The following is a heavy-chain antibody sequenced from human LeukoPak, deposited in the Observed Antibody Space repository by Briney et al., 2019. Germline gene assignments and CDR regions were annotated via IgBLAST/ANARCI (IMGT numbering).Heavy chain of an antibody. CDR3: ARHQKAAGVYWFDP. CDR2: IYYSGTS. V-gene: IGHV4-39*01. J-gene: IGHJ5*02. D-gene: IGHD6-13*01. Sequence: PSETLSLTCTVSSDSISSSTHYWGWIRQPSGKGLEWLGSIYYSGTSYYNRSLKSRVTISVDTSNNQFSLRLSSVTAADTAVYYCARHQKAAGVYWFDPWGQGTLVTVSS. CDR1: SDSISSSTHY.